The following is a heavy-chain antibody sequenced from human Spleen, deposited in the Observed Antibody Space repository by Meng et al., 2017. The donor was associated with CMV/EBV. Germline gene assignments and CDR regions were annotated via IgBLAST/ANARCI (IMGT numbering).Heavy chain of an antibody. CDR2: IYYSGST. V-gene: IGHV4-39*01. J-gene: IGHJ4*02. D-gene: IGHD6-13*01. CDR3: ARHLGIASSPFDY. Sequence: SETLSLTCTVSGGSISSSGYYWGWIRQPPGKGLEWIGSIYYSGSTYYNPSLKSRVTISVDTSKNHFSLNLSPVTAADTAVYYCARHLGIASSPFDYWGQGTLVTVSS. CDR1: GGSISSSGYY.